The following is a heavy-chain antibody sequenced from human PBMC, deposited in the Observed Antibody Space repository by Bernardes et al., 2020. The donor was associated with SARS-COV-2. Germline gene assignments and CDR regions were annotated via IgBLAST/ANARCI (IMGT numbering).Heavy chain of an antibody. D-gene: IGHD3-3*01. CDR3: ARDLAGFSPQFDP. Sequence: GSLRLSCAASGFTFSSYGMHWVRQAPGKGLEWVAVIWYDGSNKYYADSVKGRFTISRDNSKNTLYLQMNSLRAEDTAVYYCARDLAGFSPQFDPWGQGTLVTVSS. J-gene: IGHJ5*02. CDR2: IWYDGSNK. V-gene: IGHV3-33*01. CDR1: GFTFSSYG.